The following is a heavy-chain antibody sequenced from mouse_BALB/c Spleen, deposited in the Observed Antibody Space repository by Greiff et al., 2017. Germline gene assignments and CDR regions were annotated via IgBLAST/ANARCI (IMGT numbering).Heavy chain of an antibody. J-gene: IGHJ3*01. V-gene: IGHV1-26*01. CDR2: VNPNNGGT. CDR3: GRGGTVIRGFAC. Sequence: DVQLQESGPDLVKPGASVKISCKASGYSFTGYYMYWVKQSHGKSLEWIGRVNPNNGGTSYNQKFKGKAILTVDKSSSTAYMELRSLTSEASAVYYCGRGGTVIRGFACWGQGTLVTVSA. CDR1: GYSFTGYY. D-gene: IGHD2-4*01.